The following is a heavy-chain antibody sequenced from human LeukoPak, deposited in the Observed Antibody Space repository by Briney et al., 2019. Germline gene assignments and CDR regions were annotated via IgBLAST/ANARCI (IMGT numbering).Heavy chain of an antibody. D-gene: IGHD1-26*01. J-gene: IGHJ4*02. V-gene: IGHV1-2*06. CDR1: GYTFTGYY. Sequence: ASVKVSCKASGYTFTGYYMHWVRQAPGQGLEWMGRINPNSGGTNYAQKFQGRVTMTRDTSTSTVYMELSSLRSEDTAVYYCARDGLVGATGGFDYWGQGTLVTVSS. CDR2: INPNSGGT. CDR3: ARDGLVGATGGFDY.